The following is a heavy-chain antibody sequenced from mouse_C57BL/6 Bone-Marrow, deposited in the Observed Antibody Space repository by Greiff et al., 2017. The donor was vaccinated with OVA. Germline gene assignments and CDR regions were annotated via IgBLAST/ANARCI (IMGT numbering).Heavy chain of an antibody. J-gene: IGHJ1*03. CDR2: IYPGDGDT. Sequence: VQLQQSGASVKISCKASGYAFSSYWMNWVKQRPGKGLEWIGQIYPGDGDTNYNGKFKGKATLTADKSSSTAYMQLSSLTSEDSAVYFCARLRDDWYFDVWGTGTTVTVSS. CDR3: ARLRDDWYFDV. CDR1: GYAFSSYW. V-gene: IGHV1-80*01.